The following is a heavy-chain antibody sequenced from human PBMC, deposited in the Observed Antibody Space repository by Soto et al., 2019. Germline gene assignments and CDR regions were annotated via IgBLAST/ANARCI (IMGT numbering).Heavy chain of an antibody. D-gene: IGHD2-2*01. CDR1: GFTFGDYA. CDR3: ATACVVTPSCYGY. CDR2: INIDGSST. Sequence: GGSLRLSCTASGFTFGDYAMSWFRQAPGKGLEWVSRINIDGSSTTYEDSVKGRFTISRDNAKTTQNAQMNSLRAEATAVSYSATACVVTPSCYGYWAQGALVTVSS. J-gene: IGHJ4*02. V-gene: IGHV3-74*01.